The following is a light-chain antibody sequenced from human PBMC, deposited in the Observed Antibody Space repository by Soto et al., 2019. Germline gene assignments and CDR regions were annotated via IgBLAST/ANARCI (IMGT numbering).Light chain of an antibody. V-gene: IGKV3-15*01. CDR3: QQYNNSPPWT. CDR2: GAS. Sequence: EIVMTQSPATLSVSPGERATLSCRASQSVSSNLAWYQQKPGQAPRLLIYGASTRATGIPARFSGSGSGTDFPLTISSLQSEDFAVYYCQQYNNSPPWTFGQGTKVEIK. J-gene: IGKJ1*01. CDR1: QSVSSN.